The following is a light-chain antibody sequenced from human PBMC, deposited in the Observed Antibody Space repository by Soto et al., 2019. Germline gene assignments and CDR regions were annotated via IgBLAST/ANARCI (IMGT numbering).Light chain of an antibody. CDR2: GAS. CDR1: QSVSSN. J-gene: IGKJ1*01. CDR3: QQYNNWPQT. Sequence: EIVMTQSPATLSVSPGERATLSCRASQSVSSNLAWYQQKPGQAPRLLIYGASTRATGIPARFSGSGSETDFTLTISSLQPEEFAVYYCQQYNNWPQTFGQGTKVEIK. V-gene: IGKV3-15*01.